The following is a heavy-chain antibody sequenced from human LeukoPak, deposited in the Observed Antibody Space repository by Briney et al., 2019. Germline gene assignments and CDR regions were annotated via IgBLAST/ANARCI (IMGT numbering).Heavy chain of an antibody. Sequence: SGPTLVKPTQTLTLTCTFSGFSLSTSGVGVGWIRQPPGKALKWLALIYWDDDKRYSPSLKSRLTITKDTSKNQVVLTMTNMDPVDTATYYCAHRTLYCSGGSCWDHYYGIDVWGQGTTVTVSS. CDR1: GFSLSTSGVG. V-gene: IGHV2-5*02. D-gene: IGHD2-15*01. CDR3: AHRTLYCSGGSCWDHYYGIDV. J-gene: IGHJ6*02. CDR2: IYWDDDK.